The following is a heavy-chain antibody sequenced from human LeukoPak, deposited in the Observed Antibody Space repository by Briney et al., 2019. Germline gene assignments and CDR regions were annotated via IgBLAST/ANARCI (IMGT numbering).Heavy chain of an antibody. V-gene: IGHV4-59*01. D-gene: IGHD3-16*02. J-gene: IGHJ1*01. CDR2: IYYSGST. CDR3: ARLSYDYVWGSYRPEYFQH. CDR1: GGSISSYY. Sequence: SETLSLTCTVSGGSISSYYWSWIRQPPGKGLEWIGYIYYSGSTNYNPSLKSRVTISVDTSKNQFSLKLSSVTAADTAVYYCARLSYDYVWGSYRPEYFQHWGQGTLVTVSS.